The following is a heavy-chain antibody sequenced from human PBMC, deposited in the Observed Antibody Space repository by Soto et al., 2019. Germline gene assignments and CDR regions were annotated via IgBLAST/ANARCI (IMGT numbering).Heavy chain of an antibody. Sequence: LRLSFAASGXTFSSYGMHWVRQAPGKGLEWVAVIWYDGTNKYYVDSVKGRFTISRDNSKNTVYLQMNSLRAEDTAVYYCARDGPQTWTSFDHWGQGTLVTVSS. J-gene: IGHJ4*02. CDR1: GXTFSSYG. V-gene: IGHV3-33*01. CDR3: ARDGPQTWTSFDH. CDR2: IWYDGTNK.